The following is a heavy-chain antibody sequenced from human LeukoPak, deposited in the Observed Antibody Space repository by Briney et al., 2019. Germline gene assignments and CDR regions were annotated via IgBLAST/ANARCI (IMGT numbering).Heavy chain of an antibody. CDR2: IYTSGST. D-gene: IGHD6-19*01. CDR1: GGSISSYY. V-gene: IGHV4-4*07. Sequence: SETLSLTCTVSGGSISSYYWSWIRQPAGKGLEWIGRIYTSGSTNYNPSLKSRVTMSVDTSKNQFSLKLSSVTAADTAVYYCARDAHDQWLVPNWFDPWGQGTLVTVSS. J-gene: IGHJ5*02. CDR3: ARDAHDQWLVPNWFDP.